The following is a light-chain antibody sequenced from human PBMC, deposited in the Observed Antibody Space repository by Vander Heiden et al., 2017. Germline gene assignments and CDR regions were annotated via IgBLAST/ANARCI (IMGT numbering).Light chain of an antibody. CDR3: QQCASYYS. CDR1: QDITDW. V-gene: IGKV1-5*03. CDR2: KAS. Sequence: DIQMTQSPSTLSASVGDKVTITCRATQDITDWLAWYQQRPGEAPRLLIDKASNLESGVPSRFSGSGSGTQFTLTISSLQPDDSATYYCQQCASYYSFGQGTKVEIK. J-gene: IGKJ2*03.